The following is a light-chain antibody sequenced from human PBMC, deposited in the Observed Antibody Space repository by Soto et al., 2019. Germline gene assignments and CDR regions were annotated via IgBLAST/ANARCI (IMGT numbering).Light chain of an antibody. CDR1: SSDVGSYNY. V-gene: IGLV2-14*01. CDR3: SSYTSSSTVV. Sequence: QSALTQPASVSGSPGQSITISCTGTSSDVGSYNYVSWYQQHPGKAPKLMIYDVSNRPSGVSNRFSGSKSGNTASLTISGLQAEDEVDYYCSSYTSSSTVVFGGGTKVTVL. J-gene: IGLJ2*01. CDR2: DVS.